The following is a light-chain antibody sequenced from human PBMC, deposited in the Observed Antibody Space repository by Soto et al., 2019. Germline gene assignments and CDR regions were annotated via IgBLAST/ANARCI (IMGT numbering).Light chain of an antibody. CDR2: DAS. CDR1: QSISSW. Sequence: DIQMTPSPSTLSASVVDRVTITCRASQSISSWLAWYQQKPGKAPKLLIYDASSLESGVPSRFSGSGSGTEFTLTISSLQPDYFATYYCQQYGTFGQGTKVDI. CDR3: QQYGT. V-gene: IGKV1-5*01. J-gene: IGKJ1*01.